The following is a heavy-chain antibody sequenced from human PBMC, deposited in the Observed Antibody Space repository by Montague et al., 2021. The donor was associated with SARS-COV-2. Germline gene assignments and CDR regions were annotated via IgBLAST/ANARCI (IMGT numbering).Heavy chain of an antibody. V-gene: IGHV3-30*04. CDR2: VSYDGSKE. Sequence: SLRLSCAASGFSFRTYAMHWVRQAPGKGLEWVAIVSYDGSKEYYXDSVKGRFTISRDNSNNTLYLQMNSLRAEDTALYYCARPGVIIEGRFDYWGQGTLVTVSS. CDR1: GFSFRTYA. D-gene: IGHD3-10*01. J-gene: IGHJ4*02. CDR3: ARPGVIIEGRFDY.